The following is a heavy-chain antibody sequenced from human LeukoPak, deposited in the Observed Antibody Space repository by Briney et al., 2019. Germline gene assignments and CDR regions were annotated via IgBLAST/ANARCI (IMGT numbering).Heavy chain of an antibody. CDR1: GYTFTGYY. Sequence: ASVKVSCKASGYTFTGYYMHWVRQAPGQGLEWMGWINPNSGGTNYAQKFQGRVTMTRDTSISAAYTELSRLRSDDTAVYYCARDGQTTRWLQLGYMDAWGKGTTVTVSS. CDR3: ARDGQTTRWLQLGYMDA. V-gene: IGHV1-2*02. D-gene: IGHD5-24*01. J-gene: IGHJ6*03. CDR2: INPNSGGT.